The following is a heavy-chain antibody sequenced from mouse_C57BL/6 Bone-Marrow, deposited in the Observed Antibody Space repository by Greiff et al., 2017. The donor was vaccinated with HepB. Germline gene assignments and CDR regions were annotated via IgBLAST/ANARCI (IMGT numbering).Heavy chain of an antibody. V-gene: IGHV1-59*01. D-gene: IGHD2-2*01. Sequence: VQLQQSGAELVRPGTSVKLSCKASGYTFTSYWMHWVKQRPGQGLEWIGVIDPSDSYTNYNQKFKGKATLTVDPSSSTAYMQLSSLTSEDSAVYYCARGALYYGYDGGYAMDYWGQGTSVTVSS. CDR1: GYTFTSYW. CDR2: IDPSDSYT. J-gene: IGHJ4*01. CDR3: ARGALYYGYDGGYAMDY.